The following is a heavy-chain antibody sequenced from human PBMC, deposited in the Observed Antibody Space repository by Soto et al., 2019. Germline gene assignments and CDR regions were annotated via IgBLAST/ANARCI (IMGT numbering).Heavy chain of an antibody. CDR2: ISYDGSNK. D-gene: IGHD3-22*01. CDR1: GFTFSSYG. V-gene: IGHV3-30*18. J-gene: IGHJ4*02. CDR3: AKTYDSSGYYLFDY. Sequence: QVQLVESGGGVVQPGRSLRLSCAASGFTFSSYGMHWVRQAPGKGLEWVAVISYDGSNKYYADAVKGRFTISRDNSKNTLYLQMNSLRAEDTAVYYCAKTYDSSGYYLFDYWGQGTLVTVSS.